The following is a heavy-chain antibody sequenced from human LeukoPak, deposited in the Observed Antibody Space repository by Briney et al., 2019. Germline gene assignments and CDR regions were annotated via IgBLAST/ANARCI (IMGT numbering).Heavy chain of an antibody. CDR3: TRESQEKYYFDY. D-gene: IGHD5-24*01. V-gene: IGHV4-59*12. CDR2: IYYSGST. Sequence: SETLSLTCTVSGGSISSYYWSWIRQPPGKGLEWIGYIYYSGSTNYNPSLKSRVTISVDTSKNQFSLKLSSVTAADTAVYYCTRESQEKYYFDYWGQGTLVTVSS. CDR1: GGSISSYY. J-gene: IGHJ4*02.